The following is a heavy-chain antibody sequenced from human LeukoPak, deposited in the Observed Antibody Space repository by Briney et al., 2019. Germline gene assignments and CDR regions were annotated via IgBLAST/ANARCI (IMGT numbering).Heavy chain of an antibody. D-gene: IGHD2-15*01. Sequence: ASVKVSCKASGYTFTSYAMHWVRQAPGQRLEWMGWINAGNGNTKYSQKFQGRVTITRDTSASTAYMELRSLRSEDTAVYYCARSYCSGGSCYYLDYWGQGTLVTVSS. CDR3: ARSYCSGGSCYYLDY. CDR2: INAGNGNT. V-gene: IGHV1-3*01. CDR1: GYTFTSYA. J-gene: IGHJ4*02.